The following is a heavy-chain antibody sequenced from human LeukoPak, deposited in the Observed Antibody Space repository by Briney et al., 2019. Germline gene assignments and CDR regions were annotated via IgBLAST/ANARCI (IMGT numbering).Heavy chain of an antibody. J-gene: IGHJ4*02. CDR1: GFTFSNYG. CDR3: ARVRTVVSPFDY. CDR2: IWFDGTNK. D-gene: IGHD4-23*01. V-gene: IGHV3-33*01. Sequence: PGGSLRLSCAASGFTFSNYGMHWVRQAPGKGLEWVAVIWFDGTNKYYAVSLKGRFTISRDNSKNTLYLQMNSLRAEDTALYYCARVRTVVSPFDYWGQGTLVTVSS.